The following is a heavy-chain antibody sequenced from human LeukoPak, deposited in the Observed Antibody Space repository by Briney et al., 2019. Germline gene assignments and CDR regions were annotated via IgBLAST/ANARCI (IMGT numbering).Heavy chain of an antibody. J-gene: IGHJ3*02. CDR1: GFTFSSYA. CDR2: ISGSGGST. D-gene: IGHD5-18*01. Sequence: GGSLRLSCAASGFTFSSYAMSWVRQAPGKGLEWVSAISGSGGSTYYADSVKGRFTISRDNSKNTLYLQMNSLRAEDTAAYYCAKDDEVTGAFDIWGQGTMVTVSS. CDR3: AKDDEVTGAFDI. V-gene: IGHV3-23*01.